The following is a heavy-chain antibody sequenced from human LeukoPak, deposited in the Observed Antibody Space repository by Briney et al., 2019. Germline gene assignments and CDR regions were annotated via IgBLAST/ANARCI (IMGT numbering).Heavy chain of an antibody. CDR2: IKEDGSAK. CDR3: AKDDEGYY. CDR1: GFTVSSTY. Sequence: GGSLRLSCTASGFTVSSTYMSWLRQPSEKGLEWVANIKEDGSAKYYVDSVKGRFTISRDNAKNSLYLQMNSLRAEDTAVYYCAKDDEGYYWGQGILVTVSS. D-gene: IGHD3-3*01. J-gene: IGHJ4*02. V-gene: IGHV3-7*04.